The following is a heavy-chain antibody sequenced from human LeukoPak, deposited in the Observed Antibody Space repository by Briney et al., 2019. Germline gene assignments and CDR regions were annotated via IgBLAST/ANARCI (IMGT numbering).Heavy chain of an antibody. V-gene: IGHV3-53*01. D-gene: IGHD6-13*01. CDR3: ARVDSTSVIDY. CDR1: GFTVTNDY. J-gene: IGHJ4*02. Sequence: PGGSLRLSCAASGFTVTNDYMSWVRQAPGKGLEWVSLIYSGGTTYYADSVKGRFTISRDNSKNTLYLQMNSLRVEYTAVYYCARVDSTSVIDYWGQGTLVTVSS. CDR2: IYSGGTT.